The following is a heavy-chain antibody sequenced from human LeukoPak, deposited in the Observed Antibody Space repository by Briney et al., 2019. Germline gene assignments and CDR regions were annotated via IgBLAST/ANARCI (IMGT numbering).Heavy chain of an antibody. D-gene: IGHD6-13*01. Sequence: RPSETLSLTCTVSGGSISTYYWSWIRQPPGKGLEWIGYIYNSGSTNYNPSLQSRVTISVDTSKNQFSLRLTPVTAADTAVYYCAKAVAAAGRFGFDPWGQGTLVTVSS. CDR1: GGSISTYY. CDR3: AKAVAAAGRFGFDP. J-gene: IGHJ5*02. V-gene: IGHV4-59*01. CDR2: IYNSGST.